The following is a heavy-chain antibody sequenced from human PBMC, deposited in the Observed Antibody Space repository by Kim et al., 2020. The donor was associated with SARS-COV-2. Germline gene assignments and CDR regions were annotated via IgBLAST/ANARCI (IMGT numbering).Heavy chain of an antibody. D-gene: IGHD2-8*01. CDR3: ARHPGVLSGLGGWFDP. V-gene: IGHV4-39*01. CDR1: GGSISSSSYY. Sequence: SETLSLTCTVSGGSISSSSYYWGWIRQPPGKGLEWIGSIYYSGSTYYNPSLKSRVTISVDTSKNQFSLKLSSVTAADTAVYYCARHPGVLSGLGGWFDPWGQGTLLTVSS. J-gene: IGHJ5*02. CDR2: IYYSGST.